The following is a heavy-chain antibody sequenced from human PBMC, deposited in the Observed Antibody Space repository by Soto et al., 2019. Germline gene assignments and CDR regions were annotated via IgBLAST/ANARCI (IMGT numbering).Heavy chain of an antibody. Sequence: GGSLRLSCAASGFTFSSYSMNWVRQAPGKGLEWVSSISSSSSYIYYADSVKGRFTISRDNAKNSLYLQMNSLRAEDTAVYYCARSIRGGDYSGSYYYFDYWGQGTLVTVSS. D-gene: IGHD1-26*01. CDR1: GFTFSSYS. V-gene: IGHV3-21*01. J-gene: IGHJ4*02. CDR2: ISSSSSYI. CDR3: ARSIRGGDYSGSYYYFDY.